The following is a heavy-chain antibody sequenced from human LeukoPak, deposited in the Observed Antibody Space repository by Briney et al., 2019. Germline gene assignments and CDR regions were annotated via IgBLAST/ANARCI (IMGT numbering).Heavy chain of an antibody. CDR2: INPNSGGT. Sequence: GASVKVSCKASGYTFTGYYMHWVRQAPGQGLEWMGRINPNSGGTNYAQKFQGRVTMTRDTSISTAYMELSRLRSDDTAVYYCATSGSYDYYYYGMDVWGQGTTVTVSS. CDR3: ATSGSYDYYYYGMDV. D-gene: IGHD1-26*01. V-gene: IGHV1-2*06. CDR1: GYTFTGYY. J-gene: IGHJ6*02.